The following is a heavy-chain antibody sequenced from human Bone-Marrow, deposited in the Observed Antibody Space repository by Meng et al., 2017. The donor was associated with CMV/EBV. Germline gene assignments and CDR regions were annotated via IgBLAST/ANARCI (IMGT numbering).Heavy chain of an antibody. J-gene: IGHJ6*02. Sequence: ASVKVSCKASGYTFTSYDINWVRQATGQGLEWMGWMNPNSGNTGYAQKFQGRVTITRNTSISTAYMELSSLRSEDTAVYYCARDGLGLVSSYYYGMDVWGQGTTVTVSS. CDR3: ARDGLGLVSSYYYGMDV. V-gene: IGHV1-8*03. CDR1: GYTFTSYD. D-gene: IGHD3/OR15-3a*01. CDR2: MNPNSGNT.